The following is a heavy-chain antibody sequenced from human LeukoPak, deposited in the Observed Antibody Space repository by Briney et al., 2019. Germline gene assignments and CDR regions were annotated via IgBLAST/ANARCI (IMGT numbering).Heavy chain of an antibody. CDR1: GGSITTYY. J-gene: IGHJ4*02. D-gene: IGHD3-3*01. Sequence: SETLSLTRTVSGGSITTYYWSWIRQSPGKGLEWIGYFYYSGNSNYNPSLKSRVTISIDTSKNQFSLRLTSVTAADTAVYYCAGGAEWPNFDYWGQGTLVTVSS. CDR2: FYYSGNS. CDR3: AGGAEWPNFDY. V-gene: IGHV4-59*01.